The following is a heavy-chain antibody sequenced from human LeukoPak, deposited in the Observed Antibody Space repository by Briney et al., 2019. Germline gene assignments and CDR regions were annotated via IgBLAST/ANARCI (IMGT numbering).Heavy chain of an antibody. D-gene: IGHD3-10*01. CDR3: AAQLKDYYGSGSYYNFDY. Sequence: ASVKVSCKASGGTFSSYAISWVRQAPGQGLEWMGGIIPIFGTANYAQEFQGRVTITADESTSTAYMELSSLRSEDTAVYYCAAQLKDYYGSGSYYNFDYWGQGTLVTVSS. CDR1: GGTFSSYA. V-gene: IGHV1-69*01. CDR2: IIPIFGTA. J-gene: IGHJ4*02.